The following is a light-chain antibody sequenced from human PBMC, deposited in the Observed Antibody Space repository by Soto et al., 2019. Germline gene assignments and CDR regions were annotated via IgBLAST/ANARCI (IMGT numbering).Light chain of an antibody. CDR1: TGAVTSGHY. Sequence: QAVVTQEPSLTVSPGGTVTLTYGSSTGAVTSGHYPYWFQQKPGQAPRTLIYDTSNKHSWTPARFSGSLLGGKAALTLSGAQPEDEAEYYCLLSYSGARQGVFGGGTKLTVL. CDR3: LLSYSGARQGV. J-gene: IGLJ2*01. CDR2: DTS. V-gene: IGLV7-46*01.